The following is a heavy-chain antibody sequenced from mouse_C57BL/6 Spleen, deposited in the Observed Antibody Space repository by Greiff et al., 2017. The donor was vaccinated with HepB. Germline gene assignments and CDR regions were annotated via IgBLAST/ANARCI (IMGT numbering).Heavy chain of an antibody. CDR3: ARSGITTKFDY. CDR2: IDPSDSYT. V-gene: IGHV1-69*01. J-gene: IGHJ2*01. Sequence: QVQLQQPGAELVMPGASVKLSCKASGYTFTSYWMHWVKQRPGQGLEWIGEIDPSDSYTNYNQKFKGKSTLTVDKSSSTAYMQLSSLTSEDSAVYYCARSGITTKFDYWGQGTTLTVSS. D-gene: IGHD1-1*01. CDR1: GYTFTSYW.